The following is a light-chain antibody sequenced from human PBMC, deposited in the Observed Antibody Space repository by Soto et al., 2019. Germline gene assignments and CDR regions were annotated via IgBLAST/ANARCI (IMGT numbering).Light chain of an antibody. J-gene: IGLJ1*01. CDR2: GVS. Sequence: QSALTQPASVSGSPGQSITISCTGSSSDVGGYNYVSWYQQHPGKAPKLMIYGVSYRPSGVSDRFSGSKSGNTASLPIFGLQAEDEADYYCSSYASSSTLVFGTRTKVTV. V-gene: IGLV2-14*01. CDR1: SSDVGGYNY. CDR3: SSYASSSTLV.